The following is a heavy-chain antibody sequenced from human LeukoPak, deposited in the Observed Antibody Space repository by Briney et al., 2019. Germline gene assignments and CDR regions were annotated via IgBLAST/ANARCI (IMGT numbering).Heavy chain of an antibody. CDR3: ARYSSTWYSKAKGYYGMDV. D-gene: IGHD6-13*01. Sequence: GASVKVSCKASGYTFTGYYMHWVRQAPGQGLEWMGWINPNSGGTNYAQKFQGRVTMTRDTSISTAYMELSRLRSDDTAVYYCARYSSTWYSKAKGYYGMDVWGQGTTVTVSS. V-gene: IGHV1-2*02. CDR2: INPNSGGT. J-gene: IGHJ6*02. CDR1: GYTFTGYY.